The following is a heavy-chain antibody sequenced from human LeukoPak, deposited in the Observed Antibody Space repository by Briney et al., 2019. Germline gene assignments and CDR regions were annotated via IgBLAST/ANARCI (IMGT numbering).Heavy chain of an antibody. Sequence: SVKVSCKASGGTFSSYAISWVRQAPGQGLEWMGGIIPIFGTANYAQKFQGRVTITTDESTSTAYMELSSPRSEDTAVYYCARAQLVGATFDYWGQGTLVTVSS. CDR3: ARAQLVGATFDY. D-gene: IGHD1-26*01. J-gene: IGHJ4*02. V-gene: IGHV1-69*05. CDR2: IIPIFGTA. CDR1: GGTFSSYA.